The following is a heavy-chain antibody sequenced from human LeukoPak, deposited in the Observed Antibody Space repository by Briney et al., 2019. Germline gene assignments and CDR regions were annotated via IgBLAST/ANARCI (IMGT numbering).Heavy chain of an antibody. V-gene: IGHV3-30*02. CDR2: IRYDGSNK. J-gene: IGHJ4*02. CDR3: AKPDGSGSYLPFDY. CDR1: GFTFSSYG. Sequence: GGSLRLSCAASGFTFSSYGMHWVRQAPGKGLEWVAFIRYDGSNKYYADSVKGRFTISRDNSRNTLYLQMNSLRAEDTALYYCAKPDGSGSYLPFDYWGQGTLVTVSS. D-gene: IGHD3-10*01.